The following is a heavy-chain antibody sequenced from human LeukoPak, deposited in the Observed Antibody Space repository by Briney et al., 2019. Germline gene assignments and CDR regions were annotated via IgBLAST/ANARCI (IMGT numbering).Heavy chain of an antibody. J-gene: IGHJ4*02. CDR1: GFTFSSYH. V-gene: IGHV3-48*04. Sequence: GGSLRLSCAASGFTFSSYHMNWVRQAPGKGLEWVSFISTSSSSTIYYADSVKGRFTISRDDAKNTLYLQMNSLRAEDTAVYYCARGAFGSTWPYWGQGTLVTVSS. D-gene: IGHD6-13*01. CDR3: ARGAFGSTWPY. CDR2: ISTSSSSTI.